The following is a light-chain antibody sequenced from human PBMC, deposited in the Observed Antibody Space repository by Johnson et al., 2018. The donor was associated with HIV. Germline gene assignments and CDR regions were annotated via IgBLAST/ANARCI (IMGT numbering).Light chain of an antibody. J-gene: IGLJ1*01. CDR1: SSNIGNNY. CDR3: GTWDSSLSASYV. Sequence: QSVLTQPPSVSAAPGQKVTISCSGSSSNIGNNYVSWYQQLPGTAPKLLIYENTKRPSGIPDRFSGSKSGTSATLGITGLQTGDEADYYCGTWDSSLSASYVFGTGT. CDR2: ENT. V-gene: IGLV1-51*02.